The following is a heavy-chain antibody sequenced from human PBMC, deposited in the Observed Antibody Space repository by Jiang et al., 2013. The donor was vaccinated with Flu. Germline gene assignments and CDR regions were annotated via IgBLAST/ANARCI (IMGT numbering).Heavy chain of an antibody. Sequence: GVVQPGRSLRLSCAASGFTFSSYGMHWVRQAPGKGLEWVAVISYDGSNKYYADSVKGRFTISRDNSKNTLYLQMNSLRAEDTAVYYCAKDGIAAAGSRDYWGQGTLVTVSS. CDR1: GFTFSSYG. J-gene: IGHJ4*02. CDR2: ISYDGSNK. V-gene: IGHV3-30*18. CDR3: AKDGIAAAGSRDY. D-gene: IGHD6-13*01.